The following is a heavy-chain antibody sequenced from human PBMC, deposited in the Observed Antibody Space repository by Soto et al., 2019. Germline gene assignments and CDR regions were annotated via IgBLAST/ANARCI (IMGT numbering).Heavy chain of an antibody. CDR3: ATPRGSGSDSAFDI. CDR2: IGNKADSYTT. J-gene: IGHJ3*02. CDR1: GFTFSDHY. D-gene: IGHD1-26*01. Sequence: EVQLVESGGGLVQPGGSLRLSCAVSGFTFSDHYMDWVRQAPGKGLEWIGRIGNKADSYTTEYAASVKGRIIGSRXDXXNSVYLQMNSLKIEDTAVYYCATPRGSGSDSAFDIWGQGTMVAVSS. V-gene: IGHV3-72*01.